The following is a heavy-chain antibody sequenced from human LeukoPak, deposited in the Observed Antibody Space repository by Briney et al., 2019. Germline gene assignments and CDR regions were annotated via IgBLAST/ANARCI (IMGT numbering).Heavy chain of an antibody. D-gene: IGHD5-18*01. Sequence: GGSPRLSCAAFGFTFSSYSMNWVRQAPGKGLEWVSSISSSSSYIYYADSVKGRFTISRDNAKNSLYLQMNSLRAEDTAVYYCASPYSYGYGNGYWGQGTLVTVSS. CDR3: ASPYSYGYGNGY. CDR1: GFTFSSYS. J-gene: IGHJ4*02. CDR2: ISSSSSYI. V-gene: IGHV3-21*01.